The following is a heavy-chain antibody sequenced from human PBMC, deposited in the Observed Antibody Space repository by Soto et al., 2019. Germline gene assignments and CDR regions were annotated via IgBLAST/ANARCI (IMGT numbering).Heavy chain of an antibody. J-gene: IGHJ5*02. CDR3: AWGDGCGWDSCFDP. V-gene: IGHV4-59*08. D-gene: IGHD2-21*02. CDR1: GGSISGYY. Sequence: ASETLSLTCTVSGGSISGYYWSWIRQPPGKGLEWIAYMYYSGSTNYNPSLKGRVTISIDTSKNQFSLKLSSVTAADTAVYYCAWGDGCGWDSCFDPWGQGALVTVSS. CDR2: MYYSGST.